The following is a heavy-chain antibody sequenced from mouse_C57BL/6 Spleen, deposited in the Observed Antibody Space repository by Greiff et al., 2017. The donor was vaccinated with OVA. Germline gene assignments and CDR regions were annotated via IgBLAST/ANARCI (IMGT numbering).Heavy chain of an antibody. CDR3: ARGELGHGY. D-gene: IGHD4-1*01. CDR2: IDPEDGET. V-gene: IGHV14-2*01. Sequence: VQLKESGAELVKPGASVKLSCSVSGFNIKDYYMHWVKQRTEQGLELIGRIDPEDGETKYAPKFLGKATITADTSSNTTYLHISSLTSEDTAVYYCARGELGHGYWGQGTTLTVSS. CDR1: GFNIKDYY. J-gene: IGHJ2*01.